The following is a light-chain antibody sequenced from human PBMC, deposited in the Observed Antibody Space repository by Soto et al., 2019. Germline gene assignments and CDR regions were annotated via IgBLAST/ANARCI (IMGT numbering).Light chain of an antibody. Sequence: EIVLTQSPATLSLSPGERATLSGRASQSVSSYLAWYQQKPGQAPRLLIYDASNRATGIPARFSGSGSGTDFTLTISSLEPEDFAVYYCQQRSNWPATFGQGTKVDIK. V-gene: IGKV3-11*01. J-gene: IGKJ1*01. CDR3: QQRSNWPAT. CDR2: DAS. CDR1: QSVSSY.